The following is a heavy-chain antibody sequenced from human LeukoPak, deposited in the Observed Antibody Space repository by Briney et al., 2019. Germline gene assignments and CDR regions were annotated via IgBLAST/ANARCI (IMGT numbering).Heavy chain of an antibody. CDR2: ISSSSSTI. V-gene: IGHV3-48*01. J-gene: IGHJ4*02. CDR1: GFTFSSYG. Sequence: PGGSLRLSCAASGFTFSSYGMHWVRQAPGKGLEWVSYISSSSSTIYYADSVKGRFTISRDNAKNSLYLQMNSLRAEDTAVYYCARDSGYCSSTGCYVHYFDYWGQGTLVTVSS. D-gene: IGHD2-2*01. CDR3: ARDSGYCSSTGCYVHYFDY.